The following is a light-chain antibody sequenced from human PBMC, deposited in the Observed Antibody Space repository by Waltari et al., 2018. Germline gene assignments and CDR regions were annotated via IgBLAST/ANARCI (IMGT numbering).Light chain of an antibody. Sequence: SYVMTQTPSLSVAPGKTARITCGGNNIGDKSVQWYQQKPGQAPVLVIYYDSDRPSDIPERFSGSNSGNRARLAIGRGEAGVEADYYCQVWDSSSDHHVVFGGGTKLTVL. CDR3: QVWDSSSDHHVV. CDR2: YDS. J-gene: IGLJ2*01. CDR1: NIGDKS. V-gene: IGLV3-21*01.